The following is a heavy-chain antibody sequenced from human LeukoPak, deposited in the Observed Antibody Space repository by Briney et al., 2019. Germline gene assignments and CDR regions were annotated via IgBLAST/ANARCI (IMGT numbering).Heavy chain of an antibody. CDR2: IKQDGSEK. CDR3: ARRRYSGSSQHFDY. J-gene: IGHJ4*02. V-gene: IGHV3-7*01. Sequence: GGSLTLSCAASGFTFSSYWMSWVRQAPGKGLEWVANIKQDGSEKYYVDSVKGRFTISRDNAKNSLYLQMNSLRAEDTAVYYCARRRYSGSSQHFDYWGQGTLVTVSS. CDR1: GFTFSSYW. D-gene: IGHD1-26*01.